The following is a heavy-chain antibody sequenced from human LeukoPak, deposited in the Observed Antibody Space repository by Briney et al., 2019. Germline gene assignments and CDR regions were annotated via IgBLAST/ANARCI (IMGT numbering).Heavy chain of an antibody. D-gene: IGHD1-1*01. CDR2: IAWDDDK. V-gene: IGHV2-70*11. CDR3: ARIGTGSHSYFDY. Sequence: SGPTLVNTTQTLTLTCTFSGFSLSSRGMCVSWIRQPPGKALEWLARIAWDDDKYYSTSLKTRLTISKATSKTQVVLTMTYVATMDTATYYCARIGTGSHSYFDYWGQGTLVTVSS. CDR1: GFSLSSRGMC. J-gene: IGHJ4*02.